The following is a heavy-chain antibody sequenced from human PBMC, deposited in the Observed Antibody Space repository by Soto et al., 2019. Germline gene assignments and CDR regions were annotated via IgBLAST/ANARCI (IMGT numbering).Heavy chain of an antibody. V-gene: IGHV4-59*01. CDR2: LHYSGSD. CDR3: ARSGHSFAGAV. Sequence: QVQLQESGPGLVKPSQTLSLTCTVSGASMSDYYGSWIRQSPGKGLEHIGYLHYSGSDNYNPSLKSPVTLSMDRSKNQFSLRLSSVTAADTAIYYCARSGHSFAGAVWGQGILVTVSS. J-gene: IGHJ4*02. CDR1: GASMSDYY. D-gene: IGHD3-16*01.